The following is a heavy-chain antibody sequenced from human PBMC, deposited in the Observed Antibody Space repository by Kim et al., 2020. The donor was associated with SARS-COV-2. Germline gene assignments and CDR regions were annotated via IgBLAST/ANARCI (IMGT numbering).Heavy chain of an antibody. D-gene: IGHD6-19*01. J-gene: IGHJ4*02. CDR1: GASISSSSYY. CDR2: IYYSGST. Sequence: SETLSLTCTVSGASISSSSYYWGWIRQPPGKGLEWIGSIYYSGSTCYNPYLKSRVTISVDTSKNQFSLKLSSVTAADTAVYYCARQNRGVAGTFAVDYWGQGTLVTVSS. CDR3: ARQNRGVAGTFAVDY. V-gene: IGHV4-39*01.